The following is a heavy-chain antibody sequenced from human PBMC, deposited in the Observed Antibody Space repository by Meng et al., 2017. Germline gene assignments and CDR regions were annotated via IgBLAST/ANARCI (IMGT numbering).Heavy chain of an antibody. J-gene: IGHJ4*02. CDR3: ARGVQCSTSCYIDY. Sequence: QGQHRQWGAGLLKPSATRSLPGAGYGGSFSGYYWGWIRQPPGKGLEWIGEINHSGSTNYNPSLKRRVTISVDTSKNQFSLKLSSVTAADTAVYYCARGVQCSTSCYIDYWGQGTLVTVSS. CDR2: INHSGST. D-gene: IGHD2-2*02. CDR1: GGSFSGYY. V-gene: IGHV4-34*01.